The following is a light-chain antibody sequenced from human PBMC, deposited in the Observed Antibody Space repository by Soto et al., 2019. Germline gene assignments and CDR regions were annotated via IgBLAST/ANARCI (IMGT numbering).Light chain of an antibody. CDR2: WAS. CDR1: QSVLYSSNNKNY. J-gene: IGKJ1*01. CDR3: QQYYSTRT. Sequence: DIVMTQSPDSLAVSLGERATINCKSSQSVLYSSNNKNYLAWYQQKPGQPPKLLIYWASTRESGAPDRFSGSGSGTDFTLTISSLQAEDVAVYYCQQYYSTRTFGQGTKVDIK. V-gene: IGKV4-1*01.